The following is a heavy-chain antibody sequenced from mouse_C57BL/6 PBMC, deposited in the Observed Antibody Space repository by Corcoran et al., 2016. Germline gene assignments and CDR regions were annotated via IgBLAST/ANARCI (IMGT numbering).Heavy chain of an antibody. CDR2: INTYSGVP. CDR3: ARHPDYGNFDY. Sequence: QIQLVQSGPELKKPGETVKISCKASGYTFTTYGMSWVKQAPGKGLKWMGWINTYSGVPTYADDFKGRFAFSLETSASTAYLQINNLKNEDTATYFCARHPDYGNFDYWGQGTTLTVSS. D-gene: IGHD2-1*01. V-gene: IGHV9-3*01. CDR1: GYTFTTYG. J-gene: IGHJ2*01.